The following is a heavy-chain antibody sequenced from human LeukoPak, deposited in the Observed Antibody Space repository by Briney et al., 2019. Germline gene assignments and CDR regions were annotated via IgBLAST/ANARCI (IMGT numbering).Heavy chain of an antibody. CDR3: VKAALQYYYDTSGSFDY. V-gene: IGHV3-64D*09. J-gene: IGHJ4*02. CDR2: ISNNVGST. D-gene: IGHD3-22*01. Sequence: GGSLRLSCSASGFTFSSYAIHWVRQAPGKGLDYVSTISNNVGSTYYADSVKGRFTISRDNSKNTLYLQMRSLRIEDTAVYYCVKAALQYYYDTSGSFDYWGQGTLVTASS. CDR1: GFTFSSYA.